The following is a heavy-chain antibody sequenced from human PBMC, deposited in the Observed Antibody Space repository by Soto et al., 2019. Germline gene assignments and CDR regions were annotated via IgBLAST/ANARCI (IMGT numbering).Heavy chain of an antibody. CDR2: INPNSGGT. CDR3: ARGRIVGATGAFDI. D-gene: IGHD1-26*01. CDR1: GYTFTGYY. V-gene: IGHV1-2*04. Sequence: ASVKVSCKASGYTFTGYYMHWVRQAPGQGLEWMGWINPNSGGTNYAQKFQGWVTMTRDTSISTAYMELSRLRSDDTAVYYCARGRIVGATGAFDIWGQGTMVTVSS. J-gene: IGHJ3*02.